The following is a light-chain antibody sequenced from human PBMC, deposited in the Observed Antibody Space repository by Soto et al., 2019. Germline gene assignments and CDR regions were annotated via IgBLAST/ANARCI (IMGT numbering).Light chain of an antibody. CDR1: QSVLYSSNNKNY. CDR3: QQYYHFPRT. J-gene: IGKJ2*01. Sequence: EIVMTQSPDSLAVSLGERATLNCKSSQSVLYSSNNKNYLAWYQPRPGQTPKLVISWASTRESGVPDRISGSGSGTDFTLTIGSLQAEDVAVYYCQQYYHFPRTFGQGTKVEIK. V-gene: IGKV4-1*01. CDR2: WAS.